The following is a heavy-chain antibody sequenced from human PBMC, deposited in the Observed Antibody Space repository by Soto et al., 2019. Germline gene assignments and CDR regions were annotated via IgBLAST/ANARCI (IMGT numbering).Heavy chain of an antibody. Sequence: GGSLRLSCAASGFTFTNYWMHWVRQVPGKGLVWVSRIDGVGTGTSYSDSVRGRFTISRDNAENTLYLQMNSLRAEATAVYYCTTVFGYWGQGTLVTVSS. V-gene: IGHV3-74*01. D-gene: IGHD3-3*01. CDR1: GFTFTNYW. J-gene: IGHJ4*02. CDR3: TTVFGY. CDR2: IDGVGTGT.